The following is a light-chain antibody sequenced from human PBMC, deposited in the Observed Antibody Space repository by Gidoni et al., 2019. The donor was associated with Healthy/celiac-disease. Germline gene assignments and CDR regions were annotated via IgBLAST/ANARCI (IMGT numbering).Light chain of an antibody. V-gene: IGKV3-11*01. CDR3: QQRSNWPPGFT. CDR1: QSVSSY. CDR2: DAS. J-gene: IGKJ3*01. Sequence: ELVLTQSPAPLSLSPGERATLSCRASQSVSSYLAWYQQKPGQAPRLLIYDASNRATGIPARFSGSGSGTDFTLTLSSLEPEDCAVYYCQQRSNWPPGFTFGPGTKVDIK.